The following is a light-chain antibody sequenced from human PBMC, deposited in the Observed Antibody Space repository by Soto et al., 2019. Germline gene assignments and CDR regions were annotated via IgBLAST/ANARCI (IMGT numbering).Light chain of an antibody. V-gene: IGKV3-20*01. Sequence: ELVMTQSPVTLSVSPGESATLSCRASQSVDGKLAWYQQKPGQAPRLLIYGASTRATGIQARFSGSGSGTDFNLTISRLEPEDFALYYCQQYGSSAPITXGQGNDWRL. CDR3: QQYGSSAPIT. CDR2: GAS. CDR1: QSVDGK. J-gene: IGKJ5*01.